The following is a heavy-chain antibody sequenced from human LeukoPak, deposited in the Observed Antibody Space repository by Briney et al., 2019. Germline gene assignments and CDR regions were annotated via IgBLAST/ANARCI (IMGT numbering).Heavy chain of an antibody. D-gene: IGHD3-22*01. J-gene: IGHJ4*02. V-gene: IGHV3-21*01. CDR3: ARNYYVSSGYYYAFDY. CDR2: ISSSGSLI. CDR1: GFIFSSFR. Sequence: AGSLRLSCAASGFIFSSFRMNWVRQAPAKGLECVSSISSSGSLIYYTDSMKGRFSVSRDNAKNSLFLQLNSLRAEDTAVYYCARNYYVSSGYYYAFDYWGQGTLVTVSS.